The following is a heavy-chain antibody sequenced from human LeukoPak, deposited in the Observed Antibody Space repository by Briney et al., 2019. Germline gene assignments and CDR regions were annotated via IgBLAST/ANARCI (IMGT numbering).Heavy chain of an antibody. CDR1: GGSISSYY. CDR3: ASSGGYCSGTSCLYYFDY. Sequence: SETLSLTCTVSGGSISSYYWSWIRQPAGKGLEWIGRIYTSGSTNYNPSLKSRVTISVDTSKNQFSLKLSSVTAADTAVYYCASSGGYCSGTSCLYYFDYWGQGTLVTVSS. J-gene: IGHJ4*02. CDR2: IYTSGST. D-gene: IGHD2-2*03. V-gene: IGHV4-4*07.